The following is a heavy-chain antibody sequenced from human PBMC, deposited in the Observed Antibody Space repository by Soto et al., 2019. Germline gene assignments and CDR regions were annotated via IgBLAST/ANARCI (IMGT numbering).Heavy chain of an antibody. D-gene: IGHD3-10*01. V-gene: IGHV2-5*02. CDR3: GYVYYNSGRWDA. CDR2: IYWDDDK. Sequence: ITLKESGPTLVKPTQTLTLTCTFSGFSLSTSAVGVGWIRQPPGKALEWLALIYWDDDKRYSPSLKSRLTISKDPHKNQVALTLPNLDPVDTAKSDCGYVYYNSGRWDAWGPGTLVPVSS. CDR1: GFSLSTSAVG. J-gene: IGHJ5*02.